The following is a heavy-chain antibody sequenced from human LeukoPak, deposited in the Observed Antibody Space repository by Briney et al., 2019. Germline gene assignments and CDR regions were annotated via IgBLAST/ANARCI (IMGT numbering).Heavy chain of an antibody. CDR1: GYTFTGYY. D-gene: IGHD4-23*01. CDR2: INPNSGGT. J-gene: IGHJ3*02. Sequence: ASVKVSCKASGYTFTGYYMHWVRQAPGQGLEWMGWINPNSGGTNYAQKFQSRVTMTRDTSISTAYMELSRLRSDDTAVYYCARVFRGGHGGLYAFDIWGQGTMVTVSS. V-gene: IGHV1-2*02. CDR3: ARVFRGGHGGLYAFDI.